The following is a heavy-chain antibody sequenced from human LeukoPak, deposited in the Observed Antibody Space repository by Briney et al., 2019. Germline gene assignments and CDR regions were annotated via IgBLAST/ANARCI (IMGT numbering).Heavy chain of an antibody. CDR1: GFTFSSYW. CDR2: IKQDGSEK. J-gene: IGHJ4*02. CDR3: ARGEPLPD. V-gene: IGHV3-7*01. D-gene: IGHD1-26*01. Sequence: PGGSLRLSCEASGFTFSSYWMSWVRQAPGKGLEWVANIKQDGSEKYYVDSVKGRFTISRDNAKNSLYLQMNSLRAEDTAVYYCARGEPLPDWGQGTLVTVSS.